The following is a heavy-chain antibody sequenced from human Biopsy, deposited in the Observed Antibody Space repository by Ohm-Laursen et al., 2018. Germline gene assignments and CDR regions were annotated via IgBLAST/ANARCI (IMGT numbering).Heavy chain of an antibody. CDR3: GNEVHGRDY. CDR2: INQSGTT. V-gene: IGHV4-34*08. CDR1: GKTFSDYQ. Sequence: SDTLSLTWAVFGKTFSDYQWSWIRQPPGKGLEWIGQINQSGTTNYNPSLKSRVSISADASKYEFSLGLTSVTAADTAVYFCGNEVHGRDYWGLGAQVTVSS. J-gene: IGHJ4*02. D-gene: IGHD2-15*01.